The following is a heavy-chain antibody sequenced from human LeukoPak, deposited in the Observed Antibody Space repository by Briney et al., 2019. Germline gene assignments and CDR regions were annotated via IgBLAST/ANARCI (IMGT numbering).Heavy chain of an antibody. CDR2: IYYSGST. CDR3: ARELGATVVNYGMDV. J-gene: IGHJ6*02. D-gene: IGHD4-23*01. Sequence: SETLSLTCGVSGGSVTSTNWWTWIRQPPGKGLEWIGYIYYSGSTNYNPSLKSRVTISVDTSKNQFSLKLTSVTAADTAVYYCARELGATVVNYGMDVWGQGTTVTVSS. CDR1: GGSVTSTNW. V-gene: IGHV4-59*02.